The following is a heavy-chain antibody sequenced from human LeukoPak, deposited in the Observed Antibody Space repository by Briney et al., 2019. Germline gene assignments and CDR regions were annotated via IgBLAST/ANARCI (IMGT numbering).Heavy chain of an antibody. CDR2: ISSSSSYI. V-gene: IGHV3-21*01. CDR3: ARDYYDSSGYRNWFDP. J-gene: IGHJ5*02. CDR1: GFTFSSYS. Sequence: PGGSLRLSCAASGFTFSSYSMNWVRQAPGKGLEWVSSISSSSSYIYYADSVKGRFTISRDNAKNSLYLQMNSLRAEYTAVYYCARDYYDSSGYRNWFDPWGQGTLVTVSS. D-gene: IGHD3-22*01.